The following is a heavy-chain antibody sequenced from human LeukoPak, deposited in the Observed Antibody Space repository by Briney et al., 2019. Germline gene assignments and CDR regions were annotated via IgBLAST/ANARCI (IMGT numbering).Heavy chain of an antibody. D-gene: IGHD3-22*01. CDR2: ISGSGGST. CDR3: AKLLIVHFQH. Sequence: GSLXLSCAASGFTFDDYAMHWVRQAPGKGLEWVSAISGSGGSTYYADSVKGRFTISRDNSKNTLYLQMNSLRAEDTAVYYCAKLLIVHFQHWGQGTLVTVSS. V-gene: IGHV3-23*01. CDR1: GFTFDDYA. J-gene: IGHJ1*01.